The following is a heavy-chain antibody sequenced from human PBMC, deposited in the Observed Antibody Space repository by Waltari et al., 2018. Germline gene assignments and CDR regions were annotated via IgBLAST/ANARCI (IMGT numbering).Heavy chain of an antibody. Sequence: QVQLVQSGAEVKKPGSSVKVSCKASGGTFSSYAISWVRQAPGQGLEWMGRIITILGTANCAQKCQGRVTITADKSTSTAYMELSSLRSEDTAVYYCARDGGLYSGYDGSSWGQGTLVTVSS. V-gene: IGHV1-69*08. CDR1: GGTFSSYA. D-gene: IGHD5-12*01. CDR2: IITILGTA. J-gene: IGHJ4*02. CDR3: ARDGGLYSGYDGSS.